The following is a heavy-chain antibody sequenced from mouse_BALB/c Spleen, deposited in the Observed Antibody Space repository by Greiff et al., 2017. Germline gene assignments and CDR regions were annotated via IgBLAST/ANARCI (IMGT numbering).Heavy chain of an antibody. CDR1: GYSFTGYY. Sequence: LVKTGASVKISCKASGYSFTGYYMHWVKQSHGKSLEWIGYISCYNGATSYNQKFKGKATFTVDTSSSTAYMQFNSLTSEDSAVYYCARSQRNYYGSINAMDYWGQGTSVTVSS. D-gene: IGHD1-1*01. J-gene: IGHJ4*01. CDR2: ISCYNGAT. V-gene: IGHV1S34*01. CDR3: ARSQRNYYGSINAMDY.